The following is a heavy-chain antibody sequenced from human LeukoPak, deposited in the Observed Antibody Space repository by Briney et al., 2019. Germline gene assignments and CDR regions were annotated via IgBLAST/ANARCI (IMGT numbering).Heavy chain of an antibody. V-gene: IGHV4-59*01. J-gene: IGHJ4*02. CDR1: GGSISSYY. CDR3: ATGALFDY. CDR2: IYYSGST. D-gene: IGHD1-26*01. Sequence: SETLSLTCTVSGGSISSYYWSWIRQPPGKGLEWIGYIYYSGSTNYNPSLKSRVTISVDSSKNQFSLKLSSVTAADTAVYYCATGALFDYWGQGTLVTVSS.